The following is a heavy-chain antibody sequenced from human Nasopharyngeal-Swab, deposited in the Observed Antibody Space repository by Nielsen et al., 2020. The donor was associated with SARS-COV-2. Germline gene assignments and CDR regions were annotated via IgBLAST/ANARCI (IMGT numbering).Heavy chain of an antibody. J-gene: IGHJ5*02. D-gene: IGHD4-11*01. CDR2: ISYSGST. V-gene: IGHV4-39*07. CDR3: ARIGPPYSNYAVDP. Sequence: PGKGLEWIGSISYSGSTYYNPSLKSRVTMSVDTSKNQFSLKLSSVTAADTAVYYCARIGPPYSNYAVDPWGQGTLVTVSS.